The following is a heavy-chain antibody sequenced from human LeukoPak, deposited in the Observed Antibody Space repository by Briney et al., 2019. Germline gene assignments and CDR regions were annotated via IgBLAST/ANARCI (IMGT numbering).Heavy chain of an antibody. CDR2: ISHSGDAT. J-gene: IGHJ4*02. CDR1: GFTFSSYS. D-gene: IGHD6-19*01. Sequence: PGGSLRLSCVASGFTFSSYSMTWVRQAPGKGLEWVSTISHSGDATFYADSVKGRFTISRDNAENTLFLQMNSLGADDTAVYYCARAGWYRFDYWGQGTLVTVSS. V-gene: IGHV3-23*01. CDR3: ARAGWYRFDY.